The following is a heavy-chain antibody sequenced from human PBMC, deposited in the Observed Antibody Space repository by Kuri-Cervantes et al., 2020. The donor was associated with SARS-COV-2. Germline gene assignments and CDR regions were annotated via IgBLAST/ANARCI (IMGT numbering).Heavy chain of an antibody. V-gene: IGHV4-34*01. CDR2: SDQSGGT. D-gene: IGHD2-2*01. CDR3: ARGTVPSAPYDSYCMDV. J-gene: IGHJ6*03. CDR1: NGSFRGYY. Sequence: ESLKISCPVVNGSFRGYYWTWIRQSPGKRLEWLGASDQSGGTSYSPSLKSRVTMSLDTAKNQFSLRLHSVTAADTGIYYCARGTVPSAPYDSYCMDVWGKGPTVTVSS.